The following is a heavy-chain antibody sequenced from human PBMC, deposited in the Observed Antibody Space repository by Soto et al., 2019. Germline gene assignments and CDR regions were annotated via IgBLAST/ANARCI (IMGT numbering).Heavy chain of an antibody. V-gene: IGHV3-33*01. Sequence: GGSLRLSCAASGFTFSSYGMHWVRQAPGKGLEWVAVIWYDGSNKYYADSVKGRFTISRDNSKNTLYLQMNSLRAEDTAVYYCARSLATSGMDVWGQGTTVTVSS. CDR2: IWYDGSNK. D-gene: IGHD5-12*01. J-gene: IGHJ6*02. CDR1: GFTFSSYG. CDR3: ARSLATSGMDV.